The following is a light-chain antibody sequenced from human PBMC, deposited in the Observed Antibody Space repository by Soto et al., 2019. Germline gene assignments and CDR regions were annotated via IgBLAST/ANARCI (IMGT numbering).Light chain of an antibody. CDR1: QSVSSTY. CDR2: GAS. Sequence: IVLTQSPATLSLSPGERVTLSCRASQSVSSTYLAWYQQKPGQAPRLLFYGASSRATGIPDRFSGSGSGTDFTLTISRLEPEDFAVYYCQQYGSSPQFTFGPGTKVDMK. J-gene: IGKJ3*01. V-gene: IGKV3-20*01. CDR3: QQYGSSPQFT.